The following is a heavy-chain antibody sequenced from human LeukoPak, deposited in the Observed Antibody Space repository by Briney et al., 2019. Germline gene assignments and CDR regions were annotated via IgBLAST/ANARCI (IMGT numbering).Heavy chain of an antibody. D-gene: IGHD6-19*01. V-gene: IGHV3-66*02. J-gene: IGHJ1*01. CDR1: AFTVSSNC. CDR3: ARVAVEGREFFQH. CDR2: IYTAGNT. Sequence: GGSLRLSCTASAFTVSSNCMSWVRQAPGKGLEWVSLIYTAGNTYYADSVRGRFTISRDISKNTLYLQMNSLRIDDTAVYHCARVAVEGREFFQHWGQGTLVTVSS.